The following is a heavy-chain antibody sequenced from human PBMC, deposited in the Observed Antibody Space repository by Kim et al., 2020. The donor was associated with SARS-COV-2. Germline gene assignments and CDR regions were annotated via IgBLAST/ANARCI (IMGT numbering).Heavy chain of an antibody. Sequence: GGSLRLSCAASGFTFGDYAMHWVRQAPGKGLEWVSGISWNSGSIGYADSVKGRFTISRDNAKNSLYLQMNSLRAEDTALYYCAKVGYSSGWYFDYWGQGTLVTVSS. D-gene: IGHD6-19*01. CDR3: AKVGYSSGWYFDY. V-gene: IGHV3-9*01. J-gene: IGHJ4*02. CDR2: ISWNSGSI. CDR1: GFTFGDYA.